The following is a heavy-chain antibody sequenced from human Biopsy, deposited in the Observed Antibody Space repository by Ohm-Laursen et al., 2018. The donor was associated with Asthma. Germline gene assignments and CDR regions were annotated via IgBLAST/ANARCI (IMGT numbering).Heavy chain of an antibody. CDR2: ISWNSGSI. CDR3: AKGEWELLEANFDY. D-gene: IGHD1-26*01. J-gene: IGHJ4*02. CDR1: GFTFDDYA. Sequence: SLRLSCAAPGFTFDDYAMHWVRHVPGKGLEWVSGISWNSGSIGYADSVKGRCTISRDNAKNSLYLQMNSLRAEDTALYYCAKGEWELLEANFDYWGQGTLVTVSS. V-gene: IGHV3-9*01.